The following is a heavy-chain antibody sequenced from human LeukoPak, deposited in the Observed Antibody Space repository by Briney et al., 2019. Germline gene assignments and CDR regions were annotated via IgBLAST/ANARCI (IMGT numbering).Heavy chain of an antibody. CDR1: GVSFSGYY. CDR2: INHSGST. Sequence: SETLSLTCAGYGVSFSGYYWSWIRQPPGKGLEWIREINHSGSTNYNPSLKSRVTISVDTSKNQFSLKLSSVTAADTAVYYCARRGYYDSSGYFAYWGQGTLVTVSS. V-gene: IGHV4-34*01. J-gene: IGHJ4*02. CDR3: ARRGYYDSSGYFAY. D-gene: IGHD3-22*01.